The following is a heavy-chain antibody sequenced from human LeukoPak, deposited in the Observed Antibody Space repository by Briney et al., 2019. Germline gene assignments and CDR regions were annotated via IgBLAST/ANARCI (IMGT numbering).Heavy chain of an antibody. V-gene: IGHV3-53*01. CDR1: GFNVNSNC. D-gene: IGHD6-19*01. CDR3: ARGPQRLQGIAVAGVFDY. Sequence: GGSLRLSCAASGFNVNSNCINWVRQAPGKGLEWVSVIYGDDSTNYADSVKGRFTISRDNSKDKVYLQMNSLRAEDTAVYYCARGPQRLQGIAVAGVFDYWGQGTLVTVSS. J-gene: IGHJ4*02. CDR2: IYGDDST.